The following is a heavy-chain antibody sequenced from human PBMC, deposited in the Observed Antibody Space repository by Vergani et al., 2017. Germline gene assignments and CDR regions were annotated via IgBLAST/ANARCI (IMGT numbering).Heavy chain of an antibody. Sequence: QVQLVQSGAEVKKPGASVKVSCKASGYTFTGYYMHWVRQAPGQGLEWMGWINPNSGGTNYAQKFQGRVTMTRDTSISTAYMELVRLRSDDTAVYYCARDSGIGDSTDYDYVWGSYRDYGMDVWGQGTTVTVSS. J-gene: IGHJ6*02. CDR2: INPNSGGT. CDR3: ARDSGIGDSTDYDYVWGSYRDYGMDV. CDR1: GYTFTGYY. V-gene: IGHV1-2*02. D-gene: IGHD3-16*02.